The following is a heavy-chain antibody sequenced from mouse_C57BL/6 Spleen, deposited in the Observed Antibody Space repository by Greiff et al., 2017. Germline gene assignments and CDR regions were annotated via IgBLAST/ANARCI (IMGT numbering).Heavy chain of an antibody. CDR3: ARRGPHYFDY. CDR1: GFTFSSYT. J-gene: IGHJ2*01. V-gene: IGHV5-9*01. CDR2: ISGGGGNT. Sequence: EVQGVESGGGLVKPGGSLKLSCAASGFTFSSYTMSWVRQTPEKRLEWVATISGGGGNTYYPDSVKGRFTISRDNAKNTLYLQMSSLRSEDTALYYCARRGPHYFDYWGQGTTLTVSS.